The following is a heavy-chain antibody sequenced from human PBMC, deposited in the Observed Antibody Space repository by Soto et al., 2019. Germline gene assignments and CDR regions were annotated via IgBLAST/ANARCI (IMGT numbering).Heavy chain of an antibody. CDR3: ARNRLRQYYYGMDV. V-gene: IGHV5-51*01. CDR2: IYPGDSDT. D-gene: IGHD3-10*01. Sequence: PGESLKISCQGSGYSFANYWIAWVGQMPGKGLEWVGVIYPGDSDTRYSPSFRGQVTISADKSISHVYLQWSSLKASDTAMYYCARNRLRQYYYGMDVWGQGTTVTVSS. CDR1: GYSFANYW. J-gene: IGHJ6*02.